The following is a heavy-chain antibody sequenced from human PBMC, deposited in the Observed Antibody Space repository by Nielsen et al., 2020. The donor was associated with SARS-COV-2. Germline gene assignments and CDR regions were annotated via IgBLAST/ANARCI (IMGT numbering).Heavy chain of an antibody. CDR3: AREGRDDSGTERHGMDV. J-gene: IGHJ6*02. Sequence: GESLKISCQGSGYSYTSYWMGWVRQRPGKGLEWMGIIYPGDSDTRYSPSFQGQVTISADESISTTYLQWSSLKASDTAMYYCAREGRDDSGTERHGMDVWGRGTTVTVSS. D-gene: IGHD3-10*01. CDR2: IYPGDSDT. V-gene: IGHV5-51*01. CDR1: GYSYTSYW.